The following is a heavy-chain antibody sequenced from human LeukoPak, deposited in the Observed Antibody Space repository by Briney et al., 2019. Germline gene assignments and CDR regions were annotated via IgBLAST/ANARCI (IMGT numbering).Heavy chain of an antibody. Sequence: SETLSLTCTVSGGSISNYYWSWIRQPPGKGLEWIGYIYYSGGTNYNPSLKSRVTISLDTPGNQFSLKLSSVTAADTAVYYCARDLRAAAGTIDYWGQGTLVTVSS. D-gene: IGHD6-13*01. J-gene: IGHJ4*02. CDR1: GGSISNYY. V-gene: IGHV4-59*12. CDR2: IYYSGGT. CDR3: ARDLRAAAGTIDY.